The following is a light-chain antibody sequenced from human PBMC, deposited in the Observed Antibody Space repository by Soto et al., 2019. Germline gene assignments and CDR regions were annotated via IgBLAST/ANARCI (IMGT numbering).Light chain of an antibody. CDR2: WAS. Sequence: DIVMTQSPDSLAVSLGERATINCKSSQSVLSSSNNKNYLAWYQQRPGQPPKLVIYWASTRESGVPDRFSGSGSGTDFTLTISRLQAEDVAVYYCEQYYSLPYTFGQGTKLEIK. V-gene: IGKV4-1*01. CDR3: EQYYSLPYT. J-gene: IGKJ2*01. CDR1: QSVLSSSNNKNY.